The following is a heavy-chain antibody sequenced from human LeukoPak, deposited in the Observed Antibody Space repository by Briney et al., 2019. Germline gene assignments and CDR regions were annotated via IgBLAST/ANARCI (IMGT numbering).Heavy chain of an antibody. CDR1: GYTFTSYY. J-gene: IGHJ4*02. CDR3: ARAYCSSISCYANYFDY. Sequence: EASVKVSCKASGYTFTSYYMHWVRQAPGQGLEWMGIINPSGGSTCYAQKFQGRVTMTRDTSTSTVYMELSSLRSEDTAVYYCARAYCSSISCYANYFDYWGQGTLVTVSS. CDR2: INPSGGST. V-gene: IGHV1-46*01. D-gene: IGHD2-2*01.